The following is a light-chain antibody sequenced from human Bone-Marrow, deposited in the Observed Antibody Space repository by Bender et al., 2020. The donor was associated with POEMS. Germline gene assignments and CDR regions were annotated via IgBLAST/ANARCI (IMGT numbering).Light chain of an antibody. J-gene: IGLJ3*02. Sequence: QSVLTQPPSASGTPGQRVTISCSGGSSNIGAHAVNWYQHLPGTAPKLLIYSSHRRPSEVPDRFSGSKSGNTASLTISGLQAEDEADYHCCSYAGGFTLLFGGGTKVTVL. CDR3: CSYAGGFTLL. CDR1: SSNIGAHA. V-gene: IGLV1-44*01. CDR2: SSH.